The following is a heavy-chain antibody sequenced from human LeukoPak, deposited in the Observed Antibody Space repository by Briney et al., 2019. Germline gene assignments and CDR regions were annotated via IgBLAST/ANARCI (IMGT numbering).Heavy chain of an antibody. CDR2: ISGSGGST. V-gene: IGHV3-23*01. CDR1: GFTFSSYG. J-gene: IGHJ4*02. CDR3: AKDRSSTLWYFDY. D-gene: IGHD2-2*01. Sequence: PGGSPRLSCAASGFTFSSYGMSWVRQAPGKGLEWVSAISGSGGSTYYADSVKGRFTISRDNSKNTLSLQMNSLRAEDTAIYYCAKDRSSTLWYFDYWGQGAQVTVSS.